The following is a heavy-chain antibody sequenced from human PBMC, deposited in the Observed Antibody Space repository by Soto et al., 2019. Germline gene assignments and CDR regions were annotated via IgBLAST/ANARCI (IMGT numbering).Heavy chain of an antibody. CDR1: GFNFSSFD. V-gene: IGHV3-21*06. J-gene: IGHJ4*02. Sequence: GGSLRLSCATSGFNFSSFDMDWVRQAPGKGLEWVSSIHRASTYIYYADSVRGRFTISRDNAKSSLYLQMNSLTVEDTAVYYCAGRAVTTYHFFDYCGQGALVSVSS. D-gene: IGHD1-1*01. CDR2: IHRASTYI. CDR3: AGRAVTTYHFFDY.